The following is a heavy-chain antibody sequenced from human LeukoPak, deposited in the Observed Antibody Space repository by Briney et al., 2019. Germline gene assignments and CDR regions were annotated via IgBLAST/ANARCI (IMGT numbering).Heavy chain of an antibody. D-gene: IGHD2-2*01. CDR3: AKIPAAYSYYYYMDV. CDR2: IYYSGST. Sequence: SETLSLTCTVSGGSISSSSYYWGWIRQPPGKGLEWIGSIYYSGSTYYNPSLKSRVTISVDTSKNQFSLKLSSVTAADTAVYYCAKIPAAYSYYYYMDVWGKGTTVTISS. CDR1: GGSISSSSYY. V-gene: IGHV4-39*01. J-gene: IGHJ6*03.